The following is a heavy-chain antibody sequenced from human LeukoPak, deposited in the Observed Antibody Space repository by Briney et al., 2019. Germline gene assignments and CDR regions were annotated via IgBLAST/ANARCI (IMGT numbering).Heavy chain of an antibody. D-gene: IGHD3-22*01. CDR2: IYTSGST. V-gene: IGHV4-4*09. CDR1: GGSISSYY. CDR3: ARLSYDSSGYYRYYYYYYIHV. Sequence: SETLSLTCTVSGGSISSYYWSWIRQPPGKGLEWIGYIYTSGSTNYNPSLKSRVTISVDTSKNQFSLKLSSVTAADTAVYYCARLSYDSSGYYRYYYYYYIHVWGKGTTVTVSS. J-gene: IGHJ6*03.